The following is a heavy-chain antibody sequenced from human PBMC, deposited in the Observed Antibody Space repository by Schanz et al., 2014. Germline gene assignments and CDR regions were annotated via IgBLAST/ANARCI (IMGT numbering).Heavy chain of an antibody. Sequence: EVQLVESGGGLVQPGGSLRLSCAASGFTFSSYAMSWVRQAPGKGLEWISYIKISGDVFYTDSVKGRFTISRDNAKSSLYLQMNSLKTEDTAVYYCAREKRRTEVVLDHWGQGTLVTVSS. J-gene: IGHJ4*02. CDR3: AREKRRTEVVLDH. V-gene: IGHV3-48*01. CDR2: IKISGDV. CDR1: GFTFSSYA.